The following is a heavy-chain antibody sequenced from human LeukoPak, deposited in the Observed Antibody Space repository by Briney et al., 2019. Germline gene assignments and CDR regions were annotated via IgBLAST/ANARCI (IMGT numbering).Heavy chain of an antibody. CDR3: ARGSRYHYDSSGYYYEEYFQH. CDR2: IYYSGST. J-gene: IGHJ1*01. CDR1: GGSISSYY. V-gene: IGHV4-59*08. Sequence: SETLSLTCTVSGGSISSYYWSWIRQPPGKGPEWIGYIYYSGSTNYNPSLKSRVTISVDTSKNQFSLKLSSVTAADTAVYYCARGSRYHYDSSGYYYEEYFQHWGQGTPVTVSS. D-gene: IGHD3-22*01.